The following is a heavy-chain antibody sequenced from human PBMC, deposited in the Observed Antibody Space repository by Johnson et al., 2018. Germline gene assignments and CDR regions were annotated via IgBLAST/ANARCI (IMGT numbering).Heavy chain of an antibody. V-gene: IGHV3-73*01. J-gene: IGHJ3*02. Sequence: VQLVESGGGLVQPGGSLKLSCAASGLIFSGSTMHWVRPASGTGLEWVGRIRSTANRSATAYAASVQGRFTISRDDSKITAYLQMNSLKTEDTAVYYCTRHRSGTGDAVDIWGQGTMVTVSS. D-gene: IGHD1-26*01. CDR3: TRHRSGTGDAVDI. CDR2: IRSTANRSAT. CDR1: GLIFSGST.